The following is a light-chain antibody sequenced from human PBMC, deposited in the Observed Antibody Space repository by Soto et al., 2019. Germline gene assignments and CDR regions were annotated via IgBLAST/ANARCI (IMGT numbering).Light chain of an antibody. Sequence: EIVMTQSPATLSVSPGERATLSCRASQSVSNNLAWYQQKPGQAPRLLIHGTSVRGTGIPPRLRASGFGTEFTLTISSLQSEDFAVYYCTQHDNQPRTFGQGTQVEIK. J-gene: IGKJ1*01. CDR2: GTS. CDR3: TQHDNQPRT. V-gene: IGKV3-15*01. CDR1: QSVSNN.